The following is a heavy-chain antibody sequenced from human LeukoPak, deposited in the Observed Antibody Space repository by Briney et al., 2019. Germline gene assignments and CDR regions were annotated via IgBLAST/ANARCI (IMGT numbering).Heavy chain of an antibody. Sequence: GGSLRLSCAASGFTFSSYWMSWVRQAPGKGLEWVANIKQDGREKYYVDSVKGRFTISRDNAKNSPYLQMNSLTAEDTAVYHCSRVACAGSCSGYYWGQGTLVTVS. D-gene: IGHD2-15*01. J-gene: IGHJ4*02. CDR1: GFTFSSYW. CDR2: IKQDGREK. CDR3: SRVACAGSCSGYY. V-gene: IGHV3-7*01.